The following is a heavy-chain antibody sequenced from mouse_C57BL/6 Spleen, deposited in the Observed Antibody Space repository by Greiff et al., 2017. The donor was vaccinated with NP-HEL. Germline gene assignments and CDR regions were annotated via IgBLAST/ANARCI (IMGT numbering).Heavy chain of an antibody. Sequence: VHVKQSGPELVKPGDSVKISCKASGYSFTGYFMNWVMQSHGKSLEWIGRINPYNGDTFYNQKFKGKATLTVDKSSSTAHMELRSLTSEDSAVYYCARWSLRYAMDYWGQGTSVTVSS. CDR3: ARWSLRYAMDY. CDR2: INPYNGDT. CDR1: GYSFTGYF. V-gene: IGHV1-20*01. J-gene: IGHJ4*01.